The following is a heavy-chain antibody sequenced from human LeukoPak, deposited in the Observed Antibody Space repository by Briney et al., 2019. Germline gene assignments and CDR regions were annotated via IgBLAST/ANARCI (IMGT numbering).Heavy chain of an antibody. CDR1: GGSISSSSYY. J-gene: IGHJ4*02. V-gene: IGHV4-39*07. D-gene: IGHD6-25*01. CDR2: INHSGST. CDR3: ASLYSNGKIDY. Sequence: PSETLSLTCTASGGSISSSSYYWGWIRQPPGKGLEWIGEINHSGSTNYNPSLKSRVTISVDTSKNQFSLKLSSVTAADTAVYYCASLYSNGKIDYWGQGTLVTVSS.